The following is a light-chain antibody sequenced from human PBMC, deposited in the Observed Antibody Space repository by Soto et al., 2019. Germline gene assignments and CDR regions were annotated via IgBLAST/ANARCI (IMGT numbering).Light chain of an antibody. J-gene: IGLJ1*01. CDR2: SNN. V-gene: IGLV1-44*01. CDR1: SSNIGSNT. Sequence: QSVLTQPPSASGTPGQRVTISCSGSSSNIGSNTVNWYQQLPGTAPKLLIYSNNQRPSGVPDRSSGSKSGTSASLAISGLQSEDEADYYCAAWDDSLNGRYVFGTGTRSPS. CDR3: AAWDDSLNGRYV.